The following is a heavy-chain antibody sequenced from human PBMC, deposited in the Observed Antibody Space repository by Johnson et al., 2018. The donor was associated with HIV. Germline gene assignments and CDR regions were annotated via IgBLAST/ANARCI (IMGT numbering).Heavy chain of an antibody. Sequence: QVQLVESGGGVVQPGRSLRLSCAVSGFTFSSYAMHWVRQAPGEGLEWVAVIWYDGSNNYYADSVKGRFTISNDNSRNTHFLHMNSLRAEDAAVYYCARRRYCSGGSCPDGFDIWGQGTKVIVSS. J-gene: IGHJ3*02. CDR2: IWYDGSNN. CDR3: ARRRYCSGGSCPDGFDI. CDR1: GFTFSSYA. V-gene: IGHV3-33*08. D-gene: IGHD2-15*01.